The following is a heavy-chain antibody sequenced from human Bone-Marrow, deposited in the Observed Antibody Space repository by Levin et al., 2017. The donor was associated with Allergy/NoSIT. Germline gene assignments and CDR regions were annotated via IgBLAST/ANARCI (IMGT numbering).Heavy chain of an antibody. V-gene: IGHV4-59*01. Sequence: PGGSLRLSCSVSGSPISSYYWGWIRQPPGKGLELVAYISKSGSTTYNPSLTGRVTISVDTPKNQFSLKLNSVTAADTAVYYCARDGSGRSFQYWGQGTLVTVSS. D-gene: IGHD6-25*01. J-gene: IGHJ1*01. CDR1: GSPISSYY. CDR2: ISKSGST. CDR3: ARDGSGRSFQY.